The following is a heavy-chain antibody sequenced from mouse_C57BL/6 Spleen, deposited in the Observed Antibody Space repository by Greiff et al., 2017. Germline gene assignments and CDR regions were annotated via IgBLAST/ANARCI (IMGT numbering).Heavy chain of an antibody. Sequence: QVQLKQSGAELARPGASVKMSCKASGYTFTSYTMHWVKQRPGQGLEWIGYINPSSGYTKYNQKFKDKATLTADKSSSTAYMQLSSLTSEDSAVYYCANQPDYFDYWGQGTTLTVSS. CDR3: ANQPDYFDY. CDR1: GYTFTSYT. CDR2: INPSSGYT. J-gene: IGHJ2*01. V-gene: IGHV1-4*01.